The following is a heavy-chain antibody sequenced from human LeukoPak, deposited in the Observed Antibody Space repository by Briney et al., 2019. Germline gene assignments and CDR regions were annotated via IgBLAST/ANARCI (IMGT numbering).Heavy chain of an antibody. J-gene: IGHJ4*02. CDR3: ARIGYNWNVFDY. D-gene: IGHD1-20*01. CDR2: IGSSGGAI. V-gene: IGHV3-48*03. CDR1: GFTFSSYE. Sequence: GGSLRLSCAASGFTFSSYEMNWVRQAPGKGLEWVSYIGSSGGAIYYADSVKGRSTISRDNAKNSLYLQLNSLRAEDTAVYYCARIGYNWNVFDYWGQGTLVTVSS.